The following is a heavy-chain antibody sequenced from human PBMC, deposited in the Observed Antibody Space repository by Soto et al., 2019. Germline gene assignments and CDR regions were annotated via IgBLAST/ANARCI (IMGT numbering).Heavy chain of an antibody. CDR3: ARQRTTVVTKAYFDH. V-gene: IGHV4-39*01. Sequence: SETLSLTCTVSVGSITISSYYWGWIRQPPGKGLEWIGGIYYSGRSYYNPSLKSRVTISVDTSKNQFSLTLNSVTAADAAVYYCARQRTTVVTKAYFDHWGQGTMVTVSS. D-gene: IGHD4-17*01. J-gene: IGHJ4*02. CDR2: IYYSGRS. CDR1: VGSITISSYY.